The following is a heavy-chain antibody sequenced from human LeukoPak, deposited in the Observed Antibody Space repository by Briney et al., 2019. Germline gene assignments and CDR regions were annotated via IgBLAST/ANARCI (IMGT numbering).Heavy chain of an antibody. D-gene: IGHD1-14*01. J-gene: IGHJ4*02. Sequence: PGGSLRLSCAASGLTVITNDMTWVRQAPGKGLEWVSVLYSDGNTKYADSVQGRFTISRDNSKNTLYLEMNSLSPDDTAVYYCARGVEPLAANTLAYWGQGTLVTLSS. CDR2: LYSDGNT. CDR1: GLTVITND. V-gene: IGHV3-53*01. CDR3: ARGVEPLAANTLAY.